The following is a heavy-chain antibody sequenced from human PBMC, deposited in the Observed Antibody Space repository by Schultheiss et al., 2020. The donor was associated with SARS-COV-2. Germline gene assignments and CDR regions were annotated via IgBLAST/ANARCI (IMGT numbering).Heavy chain of an antibody. J-gene: IGHJ4*02. CDR3: AREGEMATRGLDY. V-gene: IGHV3-30*04. D-gene: IGHD5-24*01. CDR1: GFTFSSYA. CDR2: ISYDGSNK. Sequence: GGSLRLSCAASGFTFSSYAMHWVRQAPGKGLEWVAVISYDGSNKYYADSVKGRFTISRDNAKNKLNLQMNSLRAEDTAVYYCAREGEMATRGLDYWGQGTLVTVSS.